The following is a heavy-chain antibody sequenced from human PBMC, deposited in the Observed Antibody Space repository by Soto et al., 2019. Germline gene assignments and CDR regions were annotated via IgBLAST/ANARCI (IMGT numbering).Heavy chain of an antibody. Sequence: ASVKVSCQASGYSFTDYHIHWVRQAPGQGLEWLGRINPKSGGTSTAQKFQGWVTMTTDTSISTASMELTRLTSDGTAIYYWARGDSTDCYNGGFSVFYNHDMDVWGQGTTVTVSS. CDR3: ARGDSTDCYNGGFSVFYNHDMDV. V-gene: IGHV1-2*04. CDR2: INPKSGGT. D-gene: IGHD3-10*01. CDR1: GYSFTDYH. J-gene: IGHJ6*02.